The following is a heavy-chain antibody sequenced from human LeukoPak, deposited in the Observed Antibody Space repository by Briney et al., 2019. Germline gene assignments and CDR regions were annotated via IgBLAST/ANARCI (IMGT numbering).Heavy chain of an antibody. CDR1: GYSFISYW. J-gene: IGHJ4*02. D-gene: IGHD6-19*01. CDR2: IYPADSDT. V-gene: IGHV5-51*01. CDR3: TRFWGYSSGWSHSDY. Sequence: LGESLKISCKASGYSFISYWIGWVRQMPGKGLEWMGIIYPADSDTRYSPSFQGQVTISVDKSINTAYLQWSSLKASDTAMYYCTRFWGYSSGWSHSDYWGQGTLVTVSS.